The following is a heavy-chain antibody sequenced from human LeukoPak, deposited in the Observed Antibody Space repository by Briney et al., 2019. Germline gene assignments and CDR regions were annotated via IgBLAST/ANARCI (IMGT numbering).Heavy chain of an antibody. J-gene: IGHJ5*02. CDR3: ARHAIYSGGYSYWFDP. CDR1: GGSITIYY. D-gene: IGHD1-26*01. Sequence: SETLSLTCTVSGGSITIYYWSWIPQPPGKGLEWIAFVYYSGITNYNPYLKSRASISVDTSKNLCSLRLSSVTAADTAVYYCARHAIYSGGYSYWFDPWGLGTLVTVSS. V-gene: IGHV4-59*08. CDR2: VYYSGIT.